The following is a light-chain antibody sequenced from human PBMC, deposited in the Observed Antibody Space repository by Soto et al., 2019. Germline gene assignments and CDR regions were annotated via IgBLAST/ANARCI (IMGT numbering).Light chain of an antibody. CDR3: QQYNHWPPIFT. Sequence: EIVMTQSPATLSVSPGERATLSCRASQSVSSNLAWYQQKPGQAPRLLIYGASTRATGIPARFSGSGSGTEFTLTISSLQSEDFAVSYCQQYNHWPPIFTFGPGTKVEIK. CDR2: GAS. V-gene: IGKV3-15*01. CDR1: QSVSSN. J-gene: IGKJ3*01.